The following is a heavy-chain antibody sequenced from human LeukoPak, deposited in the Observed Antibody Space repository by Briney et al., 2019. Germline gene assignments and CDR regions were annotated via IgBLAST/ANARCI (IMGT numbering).Heavy chain of an antibody. V-gene: IGHV1-69*05. CDR3: ARASVEQQLSYFDY. J-gene: IGHJ4*02. CDR2: ITPIFGTA. D-gene: IGHD6-13*01. CDR1: GGTFSSYA. Sequence: GASVKVSCKASGGTFSSYAISWVRQAPGRGLEWMGRITPIFGTANYAQKFQGRVTITTDESTSTAYMELSSLRSEDTAVYYCARASVEQQLSYFDYWGQGTLVTVSS.